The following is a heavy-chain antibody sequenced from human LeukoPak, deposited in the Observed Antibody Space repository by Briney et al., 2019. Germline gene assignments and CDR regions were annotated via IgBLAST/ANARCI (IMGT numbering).Heavy chain of an antibody. V-gene: IGHV3-30*02. J-gene: IGHJ5*02. CDR1: GFAFSGSG. D-gene: IGHD3-10*01. Sequence: PGGSLRLSCAASGFAFSGSGMHWVRQAPGKGLEWVAFIRYHGSDKFYADSVKGRFTISRDNAKNSLYLQMNSLRAEDTALYYCARVRRSGPALWFDPWGQGTLVTVSS. CDR2: IRYHGSDK. CDR3: ARVRRSGPALWFDP.